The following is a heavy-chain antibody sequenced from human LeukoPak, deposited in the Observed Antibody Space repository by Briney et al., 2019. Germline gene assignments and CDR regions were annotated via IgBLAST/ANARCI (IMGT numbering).Heavy chain of an antibody. J-gene: IGHJ5*02. D-gene: IGHD6-19*01. V-gene: IGHV3-7*01. CDR1: GFTFRSYG. Sequence: GGSLRLSCVASGFTFRSYGIHWVRQAPGKGLEWVASIKEDGSEKYYVDYVKGRFTISRDNAKSSLYLQMNSLRAEDTAMYYCASSGWYSTPNWFDPWGQGTLVIVSS. CDR3: ASSGWYSTPNWFDP. CDR2: IKEDGSEK.